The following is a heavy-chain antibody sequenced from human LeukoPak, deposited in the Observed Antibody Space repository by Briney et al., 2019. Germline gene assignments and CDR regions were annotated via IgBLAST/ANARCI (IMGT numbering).Heavy chain of an antibody. D-gene: IGHD6-19*01. CDR3: AGSSGWYKGPLDY. CDR2: INHSGST. V-gene: IGHV4-34*01. CDR1: GGSFSGYY. Sequence: PSETLSLTCAVYGGSFSGYYWSWIRQPPGKGLEWIGEINHSGSTNYNPSLKSRVTISVDTSKNQFSLKLSSVTAADTAVYYCAGSSGWYKGPLDYWGQGTLVTVSS. J-gene: IGHJ4*02.